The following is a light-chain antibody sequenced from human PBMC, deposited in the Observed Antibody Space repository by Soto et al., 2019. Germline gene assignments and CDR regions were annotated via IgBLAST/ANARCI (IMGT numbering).Light chain of an antibody. CDR3: MQGTHWPRT. V-gene: IGKV2-30*02. Sequence: DAVLIQSPVSPPVTLGQPASISCRSSQSLVHSDGNTYLNWFQQRPGQSPRCLLYRVSNRDSGVADKFSGSASGTNFTLKISWVEAEDVGVYYCMQGTHWPRTFGQGTKVEIK. CDR1: QSLVHSDGNTY. J-gene: IGKJ1*01. CDR2: RVS.